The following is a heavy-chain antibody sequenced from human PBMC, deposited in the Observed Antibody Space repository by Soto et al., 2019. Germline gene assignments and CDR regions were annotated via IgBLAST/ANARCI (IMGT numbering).Heavy chain of an antibody. D-gene: IGHD2-2*01. Sequence: GPLRLSCAASGFTFSSYAMHWVRQAPGKGLEWVAVISYDGSNKYYADSVKGRFTISRDDSKNTLYLQMNSLRAEDTAVYYCARDRCSSTSCYPHGLDYWGQGTLVTVSS. CDR2: ISYDGSNK. J-gene: IGHJ4*02. CDR1: GFTFSSYA. CDR3: ARDRCSSTSCYPHGLDY. V-gene: IGHV3-30-3*01.